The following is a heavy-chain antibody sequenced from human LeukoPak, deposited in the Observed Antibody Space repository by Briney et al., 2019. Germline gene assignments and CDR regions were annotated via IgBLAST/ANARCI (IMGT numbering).Heavy chain of an antibody. CDR3: AVNWRSGFFDY. Sequence: ASVKVSCKASGYTFTGYYMHWVRQAPGQGLEWMGWINPNSGDTNYAQKFQGRVTLTRDTSISTAYMELSRLTSDDTAVYFCAVNWRSGFFDYWGQGTLVTVSS. J-gene: IGHJ4*02. D-gene: IGHD3-3*01. CDR1: GYTFTGYY. CDR2: INPNSGDT. V-gene: IGHV1-2*02.